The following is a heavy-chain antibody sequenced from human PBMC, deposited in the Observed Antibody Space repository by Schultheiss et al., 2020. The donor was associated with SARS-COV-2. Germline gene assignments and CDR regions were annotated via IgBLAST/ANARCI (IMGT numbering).Heavy chain of an antibody. Sequence: GGSLRLSCAASGFTFSNSDMNWVHQAPGKGLEWVSGVSWNGSRTHYADSVKGRFIISRDNSRNTLYLQTNSLRAEDTAVYYCVRDGGLKYYYDSSGQSADAFDIWGQGTMVTVSS. V-gene: IGHV3-35*01. J-gene: IGHJ3*02. CDR1: GFTFSNSD. CDR2: VSWNGSRT. CDR3: VRDGGLKYYYDSSGQSADAFDI. D-gene: IGHD3-22*01.